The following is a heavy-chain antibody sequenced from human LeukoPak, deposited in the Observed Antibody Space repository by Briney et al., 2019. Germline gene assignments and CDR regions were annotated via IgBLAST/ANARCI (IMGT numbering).Heavy chain of an antibody. D-gene: IGHD4-17*01. Sequence: ASVKVSCKASGYTFTSYYMHWVRQAPGQGLEWMGIINPSGGSTSYAQKFQGRVTMTRDTSTSTVYTELSSLRSEDTAVYYCARDQDWTTVTTPYYYYYYGMDVWGQGTTVTVSS. CDR2: INPSGGST. V-gene: IGHV1-46*01. CDR3: ARDQDWTTVTTPYYYYYYGMDV. CDR1: GYTFTSYY. J-gene: IGHJ6*02.